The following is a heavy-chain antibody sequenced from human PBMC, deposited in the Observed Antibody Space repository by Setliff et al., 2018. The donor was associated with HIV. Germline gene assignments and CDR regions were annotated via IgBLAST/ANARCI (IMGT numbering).Heavy chain of an antibody. CDR2: ITPNSGGT. J-gene: IGHJ6*03. CDR1: GYSLTDFY. V-gene: IGHV1-2*02. D-gene: IGHD3-22*01. Sequence: ASVKVSCKASGYSLTDFYTHWVRQAPGQGLEWMGWITPNSGGTEYAGKFQGRVTMTRDTSISTAYMELNNLKFEDTAVYYCARARRDSYDRGRRNHYYIDVWGKGTTVTVSS. CDR3: ARARRDSYDRGRRNHYYIDV.